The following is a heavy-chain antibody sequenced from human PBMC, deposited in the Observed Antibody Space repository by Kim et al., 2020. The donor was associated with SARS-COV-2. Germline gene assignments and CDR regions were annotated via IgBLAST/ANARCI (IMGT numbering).Heavy chain of an antibody. CDR1: GGSISSYY. Sequence: SETLSLTCTVSGGSISSYYWSWIRQPPGKGLEWIGYIYYSGSTNYNPSLKSRVTISVDTSKNQFSLKLSSVTAADTAVYYCAREGYSYGYHYYYGMDVWGQGTTVTVSS. D-gene: IGHD5-18*01. CDR3: AREGYSYGYHYYYGMDV. J-gene: IGHJ6*02. CDR2: IYYSGST. V-gene: IGHV4-59*13.